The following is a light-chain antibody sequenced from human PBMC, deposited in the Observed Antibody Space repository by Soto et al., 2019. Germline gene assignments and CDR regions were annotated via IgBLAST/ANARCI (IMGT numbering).Light chain of an antibody. J-gene: IGKJ4*01. CDR1: QSVSSY. Sequence: EIRLKKKRATLSFSRGERFTLSCRASQSVSSYLAWYQQKPGQAPRLLIYDVSNRATGIPARFSGSGSGTDFTLPISSLEPEDFAVYYCQQRGTVGGGTKLDIK. V-gene: IGKV3-11*01. CDR3: QQRGT. CDR2: DVS.